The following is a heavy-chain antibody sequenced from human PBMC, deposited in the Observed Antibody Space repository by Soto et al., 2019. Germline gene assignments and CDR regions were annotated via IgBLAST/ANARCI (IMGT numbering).Heavy chain of an antibody. CDR1: GGSISSSSYY. CDR2: IYYSGST. V-gene: IGHV4-39*01. Sequence: SETLSLTCTVSGGSISSSSYYWGWIRQPPGKGLEWIGSIYYSGSTYYNPSLKSRVTISVDTSKNQFSLKLSSVTAADTAVYYCARPWNYGSGSYHLNHGFDYWGQGTLVTVSS. D-gene: IGHD3-10*01. J-gene: IGHJ4*02. CDR3: ARPWNYGSGSYHLNHGFDY.